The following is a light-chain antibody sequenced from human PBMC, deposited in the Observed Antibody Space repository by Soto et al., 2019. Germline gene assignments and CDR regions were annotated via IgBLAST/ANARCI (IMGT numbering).Light chain of an antibody. CDR1: SSDVGGYNY. J-gene: IGLJ3*02. Sequence: QSALTQPASVSGSPGQSITISCTGTSSDVGGYNYVSWYQQHPGKAPKLMIYEVSNRPSGVSNRFSGSKSGNTASLTISGLQDEDEADYYCSSYTRSSTHWVFGGGTTLTVL. CDR2: EVS. CDR3: SSYTRSSTHWV. V-gene: IGLV2-14*01.